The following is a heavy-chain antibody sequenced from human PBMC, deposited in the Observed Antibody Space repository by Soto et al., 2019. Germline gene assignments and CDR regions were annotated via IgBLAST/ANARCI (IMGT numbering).Heavy chain of an antibody. J-gene: IGHJ4*02. D-gene: IGHD5-18*01. CDR2: IFYRGST. Sequence: SETLSLTCTVSGGSISGYSWSWIRQPPGKGLEWIGYIFYRGSTNYNPSLKSRVTISVDTSKNQFSLKLSSVTAADTAVYYCASLVEGYTYVHFHYWGQGPLVTV. CDR3: ASLVEGYTYVHFHY. CDR1: GGSISGYS. V-gene: IGHV4-59*01.